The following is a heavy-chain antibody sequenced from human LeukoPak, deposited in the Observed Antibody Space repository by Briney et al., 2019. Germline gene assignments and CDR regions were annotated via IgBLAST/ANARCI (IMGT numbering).Heavy chain of an antibody. V-gene: IGHV1-69*01. D-gene: IGHD5/OR15-5a*01. Sequence: GGSLRLSCAASGFTFSSYAISWVRQAPGQGLEWMGGIIPIFGTANYAQKFQGRVTITADESTSTAYMELSSLRSEDTAVYYCARESAIYDHYFDYWGQGTLVTVSS. CDR2: IIPIFGTA. J-gene: IGHJ4*02. CDR3: ARESAIYDHYFDY. CDR1: GFTFSSYA.